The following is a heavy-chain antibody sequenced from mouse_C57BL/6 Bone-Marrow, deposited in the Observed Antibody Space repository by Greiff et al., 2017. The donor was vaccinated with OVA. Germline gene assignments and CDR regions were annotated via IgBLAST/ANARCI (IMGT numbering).Heavy chain of an antibody. D-gene: IGHD2-2*01. J-gene: IGHJ2*01. CDR3: TSGLWLRRFDY. CDR2: IDPETGGT. V-gene: IGHV1-15*01. CDR1: GYTFTDYE. Sequence: QVQLQQSGAELVRPGASATLSCKASGYTFTDYEMHWVKQTPVHGLEWIGAIDPETGGTAYNQKFKGKAILTADKSSSPASMELRSLTSEDSAVYYCTSGLWLRRFDYWGQGTTLTVSS.